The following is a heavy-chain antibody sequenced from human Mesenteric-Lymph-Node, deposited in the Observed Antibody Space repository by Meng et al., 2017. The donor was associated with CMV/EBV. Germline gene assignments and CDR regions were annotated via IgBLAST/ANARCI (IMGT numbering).Heavy chain of an antibody. CDR1: GFTFSDYD. Sequence: GESLKISCAASGFTFSDYDMNWIRQAPGKGLEWVSYISSSGSPIYYADSVKGRFTISRDNAKNSLYLQMNSLRAEDTAVYYCARDITYYDFWSGPDYYYYGMDVWGQGTTVTVSS. V-gene: IGHV3-11*04. D-gene: IGHD3-3*01. CDR2: ISSSGSPI. CDR3: ARDITYYDFWSGPDYYYYGMDV. J-gene: IGHJ6*02.